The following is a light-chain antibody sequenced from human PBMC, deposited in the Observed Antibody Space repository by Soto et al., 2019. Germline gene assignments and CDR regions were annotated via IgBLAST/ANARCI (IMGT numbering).Light chain of an antibody. CDR1: QSVSSY. Sequence: EIVLTQSPATLSLSPRERATLSCRASQSVSSYLAWYQQKPGQAPRLLIYDASNRATGIPARLSGSGSGTDFTLTISSLEPEDFAVYYCQQRSNWPSITFGQGTRLEI. V-gene: IGKV3-11*01. CDR2: DAS. J-gene: IGKJ5*01. CDR3: QQRSNWPSIT.